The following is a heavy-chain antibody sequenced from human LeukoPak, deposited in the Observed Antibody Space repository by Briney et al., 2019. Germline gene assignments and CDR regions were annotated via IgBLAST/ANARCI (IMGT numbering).Heavy chain of an antibody. Sequence: GGSLRLSCAASGFTFSSYSMNWVRQAPGKGLEWVANIKQDGSEKYYVDSVKGRFTISRDNAKNSLYLQMNSLRAEDTAVYYCARDLYSGSPGDFDYWGQGTLVTVSS. J-gene: IGHJ4*02. CDR1: GFTFSSYS. V-gene: IGHV3-7*01. CDR3: ARDLYSGSPGDFDY. CDR2: IKQDGSEK. D-gene: IGHD1-26*01.